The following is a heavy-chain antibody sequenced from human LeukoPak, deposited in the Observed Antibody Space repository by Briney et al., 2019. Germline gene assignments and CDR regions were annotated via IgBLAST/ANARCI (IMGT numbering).Heavy chain of an antibody. CDR2: IKSKTDGGTT. V-gene: IGHV3-15*01. D-gene: IGHD2-15*01. CDR3: TTGPLLGSGGSCRDY. CDR1: GFTFDDYV. Sequence: PGGSLRLSCAASGFTFDDYVMSWVRQAPGKGLEWVGRIKSKTDGGTTDYAAPVKGRFTISRDDSKNTLYLQMNSLKTEDTAVYYCTTGPLLGSGGSCRDYWGQGTLVTVSS. J-gene: IGHJ4*02.